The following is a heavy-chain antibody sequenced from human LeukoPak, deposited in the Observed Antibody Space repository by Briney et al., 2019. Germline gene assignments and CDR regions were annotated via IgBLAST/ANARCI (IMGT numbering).Heavy chain of an antibody. J-gene: IGHJ4*02. CDR2: INHSGST. V-gene: IGHV4-38-2*02. D-gene: IGHD6-13*01. CDR3: ASEYSSSGEFDY. Sequence: PSETLSLICTVSGYSISSGYYWGWVRQPPGKGLEWIGEINHSGSTNYNPSLKSRVTISVDTSKNQFSLKLSSVTAADTAVYYCASEYSSSGEFDYWGQGTLVTVSS. CDR1: GYSISSGYY.